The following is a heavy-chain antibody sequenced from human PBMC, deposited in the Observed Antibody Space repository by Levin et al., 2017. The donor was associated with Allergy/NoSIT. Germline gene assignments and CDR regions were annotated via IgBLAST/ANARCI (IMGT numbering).Heavy chain of an antibody. Sequence: GGSLRLSCAASGFTFSNAWMSWVRQAPGKGLEWVGRIKSKTDGGTTDYAAPVKGRFTISRDDSKNTLYLQMNSLKTEDTAVYYCTTAIYDETKRYYYYGMDVWGQGTTVTVSS. J-gene: IGHJ6*02. CDR2: IKSKTDGGTT. D-gene: IGHD2/OR15-2a*01. CDR1: GFTFSNAW. CDR3: TTAIYDETKRYYYYGMDV. V-gene: IGHV3-15*01.